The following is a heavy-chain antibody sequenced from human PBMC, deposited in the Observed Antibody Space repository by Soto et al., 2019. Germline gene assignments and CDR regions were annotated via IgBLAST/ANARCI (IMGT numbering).Heavy chain of an antibody. D-gene: IGHD6-13*01. CDR3: AKRQGIGSAAKNFDF. V-gene: IGHV3-23*01. J-gene: IGHJ4*02. CDR2: ISASGNLI. CDR1: GFIFSNHA. Sequence: SCSASGFIFSNHAMSWVRQAPGKGLEWVSGISASGNLIYYADSVKGRFNMSRDNSKNTLYLQMNSLRAEDTAVYFCAKRQGIGSAAKNFDFWGQGTLVTVSS.